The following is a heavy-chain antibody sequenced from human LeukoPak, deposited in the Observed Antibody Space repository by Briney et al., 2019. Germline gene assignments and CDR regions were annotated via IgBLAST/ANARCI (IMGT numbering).Heavy chain of an antibody. Sequence: GASVTVSFTASGYTFTTYYLHWVRQAPGQGLEWMGFINPSGGSTSYAQKFQGRVTMARDTSTSTVYMELSSLRSEDTAVYYCARNYDSGFDYWGQGTLVTVSS. CDR3: ARNYDSGFDY. J-gene: IGHJ4*02. CDR2: INPSGGST. CDR1: GYTFTTYY. V-gene: IGHV1-46*01. D-gene: IGHD3-22*01.